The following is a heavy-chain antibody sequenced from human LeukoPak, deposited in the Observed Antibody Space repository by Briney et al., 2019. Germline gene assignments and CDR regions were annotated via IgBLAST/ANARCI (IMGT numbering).Heavy chain of an antibody. D-gene: IGHD3-22*01. CDR2: IIPIFGTA. Sequence: ASAKVSCKASGGTFSSYAISWVRQAPGQGLEWMGRIIPIFGTANYAQKFQGRVTITTDESTSTAYMELSSLRSEDTAVHYCAVYYDSSGYYYSYFDYWGQGTLVTVSS. CDR1: GGTFSSYA. V-gene: IGHV1-69*05. J-gene: IGHJ4*02. CDR3: AVYYDSSGYYYSYFDY.